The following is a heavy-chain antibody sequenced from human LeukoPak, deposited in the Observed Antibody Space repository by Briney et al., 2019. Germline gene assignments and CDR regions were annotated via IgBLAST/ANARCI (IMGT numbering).Heavy chain of an antibody. D-gene: IGHD6-19*01. CDR2: IWYDGSNK. Sequence: GGSLRLSCAASGFTFGSYGMHWVRQAPGKGLEWVAVIWYDGSNKYYADSVKGRFTISRDNSKNTLYLQMNSLRAEDTAVYYCARVPLSGYSSGWPDYWGRGTLVTVSS. J-gene: IGHJ4*02. CDR3: ARVPLSGYSSGWPDY. V-gene: IGHV3-33*01. CDR1: GFTFGSYG.